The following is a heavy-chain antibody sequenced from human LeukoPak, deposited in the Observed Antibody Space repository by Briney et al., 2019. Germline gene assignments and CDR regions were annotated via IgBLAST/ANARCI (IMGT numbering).Heavy chain of an antibody. V-gene: IGHV3-23*01. CDR2: ISGSGGST. CDR1: GFTFSSYA. Sequence: GGSLRLSCAASGFTFSSYAMSWVRQAPGKGLEWVSAISGSGGSTYYADSVKGRFTISRDNSKSTVYLEINSLRSEDTAIYYCARGFNDFWSGSQLEYWGQGTLVTVSS. D-gene: IGHD3-3*01. CDR3: ARGFNDFWSGSQLEY. J-gene: IGHJ4*02.